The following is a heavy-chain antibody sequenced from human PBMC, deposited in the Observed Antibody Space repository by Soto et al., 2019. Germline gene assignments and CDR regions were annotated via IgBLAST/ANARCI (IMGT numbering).Heavy chain of an antibody. V-gene: IGHV4-38-2*01. CDR1: GYSINSDFY. Sequence: SETLSLTCAVSGYSINSDFYWGCIRQPPGKGLEWVGSVYHSGTTYYNPSLKSRLAISVDTSNNHFSLKLSSVTAADTAVYYCARGYSSGVRYFTYWGQGTLVTFSS. CDR3: ARGYSSGVRYFTY. J-gene: IGHJ4*02. D-gene: IGHD5-12*01. CDR2: VYHSGTT.